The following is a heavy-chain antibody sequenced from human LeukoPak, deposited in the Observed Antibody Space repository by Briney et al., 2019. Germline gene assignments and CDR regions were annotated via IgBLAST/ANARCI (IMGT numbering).Heavy chain of an antibody. D-gene: IGHD3-3*01. CDR3: ARDLWDGTGY. V-gene: IGHV3-66*02. J-gene: IGHJ4*02. CDR1: GFSSTN. CDR2: IYSGDST. Sequence: GGSLRLSCVASGFSSTNTSWVRQAPGKGLEWVSVIYSGDSTYYADSVRGRFTISRDISKNTVYLQMNSLRPEDTAVYYCARDLWDGTGYWGQGTLVTVAS.